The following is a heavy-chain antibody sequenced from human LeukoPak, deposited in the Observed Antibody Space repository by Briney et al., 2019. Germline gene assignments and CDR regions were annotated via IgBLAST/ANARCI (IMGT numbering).Heavy chain of an antibody. D-gene: IGHD2-15*01. J-gene: IGHJ4*02. CDR2: ISYDGSNK. V-gene: IGHV3-30-3*01. CDR1: GFTFSSYA. Sequence: PGRSLGLSCAASGFTFSSYAMHWVRQAPGKGLEWVAVISYDGSNKYYADSVKGRSTISRDNSKNTLYLQMNSLRAEDTAVYYCASSIVVVVAAFDYWGQGTLVTVSS. CDR3: ASSIVVVVAAFDY.